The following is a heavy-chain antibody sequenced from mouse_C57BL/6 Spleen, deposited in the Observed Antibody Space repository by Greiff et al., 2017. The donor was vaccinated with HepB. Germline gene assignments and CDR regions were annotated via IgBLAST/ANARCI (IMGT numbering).Heavy chain of an antibody. CDR3: AREVRFFDY. CDR2: ISDGGSYT. CDR1: GFTFSSYA. J-gene: IGHJ2*01. Sequence: EVQRVESGGGLVKPGGSLKLSCAASGFTFSSYAMSWVRQTPEKRLEWVATISDGGSYTYYPDNVKGRFTISRDNAKNNLYLQMSHLKSEDTAMYYCAREVRFFDYWGQGTTLTVSS. D-gene: IGHD1-1*01. V-gene: IGHV5-4*01.